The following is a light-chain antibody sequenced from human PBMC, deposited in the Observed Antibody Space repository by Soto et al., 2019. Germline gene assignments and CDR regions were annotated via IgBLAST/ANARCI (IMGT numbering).Light chain of an antibody. CDR2: DAS. CDR3: QQYNSYRA. Sequence: GDRVTVPCRASQSITNWLAWYQQKPGEAPKLLIYDASALPRGVPSRFSGSGFGTEFTLTISSLQPDDFATYYCQQYNSYRAFGQGTKVDI. J-gene: IGKJ1*01. V-gene: IGKV1-5*01. CDR1: QSITNW.